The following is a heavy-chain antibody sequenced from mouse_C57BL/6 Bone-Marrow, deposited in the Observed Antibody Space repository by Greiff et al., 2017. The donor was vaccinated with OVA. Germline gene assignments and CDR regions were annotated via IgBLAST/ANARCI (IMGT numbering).Heavy chain of an antibody. V-gene: IGHV5-15*01. CDR2: ISNLAYSI. J-gene: IGHJ2*01. Sequence: EVKLMESGGGLVQPGGSLKLSCAASGFTFSDYGMAWVRQAPRKGPEWVAFISNLAYSIYYADTVTGRFTISRENAKNTLYLEMSSLRSEDTAMYYCARHHGSFDYWGQGTTLTVSS. D-gene: IGHD1-1*01. CDR1: GFTFSDYG. CDR3: ARHHGSFDY.